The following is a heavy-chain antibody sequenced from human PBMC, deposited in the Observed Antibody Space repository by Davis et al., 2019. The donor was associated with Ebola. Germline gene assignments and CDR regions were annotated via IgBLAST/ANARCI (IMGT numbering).Heavy chain of an antibody. CDR3: ARDYYGSGSYYYYYGMDV. CDR2: IWYDGSNK. D-gene: IGHD3-10*01. CDR1: GFTFSSYG. V-gene: IGHV3-33*01. J-gene: IGHJ6*02. Sequence: SCKASGFTFSSYGMRWVRQAPGKGLEWVAVIWYDGSNKYYADSVKGRFTISRDNSKNTLYLQMNSLRAEDTAVYYCARDYYGSGSYYYYYGMDVWGQGTTVTVSS.